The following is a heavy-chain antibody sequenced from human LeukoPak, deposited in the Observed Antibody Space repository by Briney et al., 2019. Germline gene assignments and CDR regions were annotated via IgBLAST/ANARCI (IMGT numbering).Heavy chain of an antibody. CDR3: ARESTSIVVVPAAIRVFDP. V-gene: IGHV1-2*02. CDR1: GYTFTGYY. Sequence: ASVKVSCKASGYTFTGYYLHWVRQAPGQGLEWMRWIHPNSGGTNYAQKFQGRVTMTRDTSISTAYMELSRLRSDDTAVYYCARESTSIVVVPAAIRVFDPWGQGTLVTVSS. D-gene: IGHD2-2*01. J-gene: IGHJ5*02. CDR2: IHPNSGGT.